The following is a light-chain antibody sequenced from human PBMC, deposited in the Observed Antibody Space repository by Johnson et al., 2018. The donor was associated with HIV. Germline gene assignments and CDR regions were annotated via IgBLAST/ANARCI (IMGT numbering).Light chain of an antibody. Sequence: QSVLTQPPSVSAAPGQKVTISCSGSSSNIGNNYVSWYQQLPGTAPKLLIYYNNKRPSGIPDRFSGSKSGTSATLGITGLQTGDEADYYCGTWDSGLGAVYVFGPGTKVTVL. CDR3: GTWDSGLGAVYV. V-gene: IGLV1-51*01. CDR1: SSNIGNNY. CDR2: YNN. J-gene: IGLJ1*01.